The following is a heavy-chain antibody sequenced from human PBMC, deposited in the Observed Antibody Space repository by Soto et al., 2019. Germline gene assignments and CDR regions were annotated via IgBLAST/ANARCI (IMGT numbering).Heavy chain of an antibody. V-gene: IGHV1-2*04. CDR3: ARSYGSGSYYLSYSMDV. Sequence: QVQLVQSGAEVKKPGASVKVSCKASGYTFTGYYMHWVRQAPGQGLEWMGWINPNSGGTNYAQKFQGWVTMTRDTSISTAYMELSRLRSDDTAVYYCARSYGSGSYYLSYSMDVWGKGTTVTVSS. D-gene: IGHD3-10*01. CDR2: INPNSGGT. CDR1: GYTFTGYY. J-gene: IGHJ6*03.